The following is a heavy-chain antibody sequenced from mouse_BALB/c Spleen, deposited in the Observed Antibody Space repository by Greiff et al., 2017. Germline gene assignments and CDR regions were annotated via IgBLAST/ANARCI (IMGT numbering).Heavy chain of an antibody. D-gene: IGHD1-1*01. CDR2: IRLKSDNYAT. V-gene: IGHV6-6*02. CDR1: GFTFSSYW. CDR3: TGTDYYGSSYQWYFDG. Sequence: VTLHESGGGLVQPGGSMKLSCVASGFTFSSYWMSWVRQSPEKGLEWVAEIRLKSDNYATHYAESVKGKFTISRDDSKSRLYLQMNSLRAEDTGIYYCTGTDYYGSSYQWYFDGWGAGTKVT. J-gene: IGHJ1*01.